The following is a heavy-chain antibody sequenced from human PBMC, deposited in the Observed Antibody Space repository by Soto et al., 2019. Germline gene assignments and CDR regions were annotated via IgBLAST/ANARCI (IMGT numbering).Heavy chain of an antibody. D-gene: IGHD6-19*01. CDR3: PRSSGWYLSYIFDY. CDR2: IYYSGST. Sequence: QVQLQESGPGLVKPSETLSLTCTVSGGSISSYYWSWIRQPPGKGLEWIGYIYYSGSTNYNPSLKSRVTISVDTSKNQFSLKLSSVTAADTAVYYCPRSSGWYLSYIFDYWGQGTLVTVSS. CDR1: GGSISSYY. J-gene: IGHJ4*02. V-gene: IGHV4-59*01.